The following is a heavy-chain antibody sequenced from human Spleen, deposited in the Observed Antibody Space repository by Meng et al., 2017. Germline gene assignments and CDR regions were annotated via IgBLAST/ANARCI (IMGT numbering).Heavy chain of an antibody. CDR2: ISSSSSTI. D-gene: IGHD1-14*01. Sequence: GESLKISCAAYAFTFRDYCRSWIRQAPGKGLEWVSYISSSSSTIYYADSVKGRFTISRDNAKNSLYLQMNRLRAEDTAVYYCARHAEKAAEGWFDPWGPGTLVTVSS. V-gene: IGHV3-11*01. CDR3: ARHAEKAAEGWFDP. CDR1: AFTFRDYC. J-gene: IGHJ5*02.